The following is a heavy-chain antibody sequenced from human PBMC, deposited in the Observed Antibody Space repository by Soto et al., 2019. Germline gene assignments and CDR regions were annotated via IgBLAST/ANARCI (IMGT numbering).Heavy chain of an antibody. CDR2: IYYSGST. V-gene: IGHV4-31*01. CDR1: GGSISSVGYY. D-gene: IGHD6-13*01. Sequence: QVQLQESGPGLVKPSQTLSLTCTVSGGSISSVGYYWSWIRQHPGKGLEWIGYIYYSGSTYYNPSLESQVAISLDTSKNQFSLKLNSVTAADTAMYYCARGRYTSSWSIFDFWDQGTLVTVSS. J-gene: IGHJ4*02. CDR3: ARGRYTSSWSIFDF.